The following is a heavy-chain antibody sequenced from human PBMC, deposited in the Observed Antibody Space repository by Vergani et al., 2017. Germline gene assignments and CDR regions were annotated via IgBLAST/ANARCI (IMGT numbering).Heavy chain of an antibody. CDR3: ARESRGGDYYYYYYMDV. CDR1: GGSISSYY. V-gene: IGHV4-59*01. D-gene: IGHD3-10*01. CDR2: IYYSGST. J-gene: IGHJ6*03. Sequence: QVQLQESGPGLVKPSETLSLTCTVSGGSISSYYWSWIRQPPVKGLEWIGYIYYSGSTNYNPSLKSRVTISVDTSKNQFSLKLSSVTAADTAVYYCARESRGGDYYYYYYMDVWGKGTTVTVSS.